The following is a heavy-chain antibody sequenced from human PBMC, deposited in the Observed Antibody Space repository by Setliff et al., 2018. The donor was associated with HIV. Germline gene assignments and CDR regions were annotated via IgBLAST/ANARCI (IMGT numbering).Heavy chain of an antibody. CDR1: GGSFSSNSYY. J-gene: IGHJ4*02. CDR3: AREGDGIDY. V-gene: IGHV4-39*02. D-gene: IGHD2-21*02. CDR2: ISYTGNA. Sequence: SETMSLTCTVSGGSFSSNSYYWGWIRQPPGKGLEWIGSISYTGNAYNTPSLKSRVTISVDASKNQITLKLTSVTAADTATYYCAREGDGIDYWGQGTLVTVSS.